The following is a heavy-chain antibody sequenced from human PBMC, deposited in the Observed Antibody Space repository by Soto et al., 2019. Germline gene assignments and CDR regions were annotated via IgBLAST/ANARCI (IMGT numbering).Heavy chain of an antibody. J-gene: IGHJ4*02. V-gene: IGHV3-23*01. CDR1: GFTFISYA. CDR2: ISGSGGST. CDR3: AKDCMMRGGYYFDH. Sequence: GGSLRLSCAASGFTFISYAMSWVLQAPGKGLEWVSAISGSGGSTYYADSVKGRFTISRDNSKNTLYLQMNSLRAEDTAVYYCAKDCMMRGGYYFDHWGQGTLVTVSS. D-gene: IGHD2-8*01.